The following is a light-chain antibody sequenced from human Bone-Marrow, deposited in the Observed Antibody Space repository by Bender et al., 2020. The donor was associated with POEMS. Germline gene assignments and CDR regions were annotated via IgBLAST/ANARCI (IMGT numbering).Light chain of an antibody. J-gene: IGLJ3*02. CDR1: KLGKRY. V-gene: IGLV3-1*01. CDR3: QVWGTNSWV. CDR2: EEK. Sequence: SYELTQPTSVSVSPGQTASVTCSGDKLGKRYTYWYQQKPGQSPVVIIHEEKKRPPGIPERFSGSSSADTATLTISETQAMDEADYYCQVWGTNSWVFGGGTRLTVL.